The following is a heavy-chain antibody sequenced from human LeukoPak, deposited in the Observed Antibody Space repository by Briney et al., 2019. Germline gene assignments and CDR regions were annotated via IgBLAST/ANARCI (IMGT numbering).Heavy chain of an antibody. CDR1: GFTFSSYA. J-gene: IGHJ4*02. CDR2: ISGSGGSI. V-gene: IGHV3-23*01. CDR3: AKDGAEYFDY. D-gene: IGHD1-26*01. Sequence: GGSLRLSCAASGFTFSSYAMSWVRQAPGKGLEWVSGISGSGGSIYYADSVKGRFTISRDNSKNTLYLQMNSLRAEDTAVYYCAKDGAEYFDYWGQGSLVTVSS.